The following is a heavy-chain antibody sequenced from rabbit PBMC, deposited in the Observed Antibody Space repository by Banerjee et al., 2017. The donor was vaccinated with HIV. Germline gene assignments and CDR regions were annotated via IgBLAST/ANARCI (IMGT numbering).Heavy chain of an antibody. J-gene: IGHJ4*01. CDR1: GFDFSSNA. D-gene: IGHD4-2*01. CDR2: IYTGSSGRT. V-gene: IGHV1S45*01. Sequence: QEQLVESGGDLVQPGASLTLTCKASGFDFSSNAMCWVRQTPGKGLEWIACIYTGSSGRTHYASWAKGRFTISKTSSTTVTLQMTSLTAADTATYFCARGSAYAGAGYALWGPGTLVTVS. CDR3: ARGSAYAGAGYAL.